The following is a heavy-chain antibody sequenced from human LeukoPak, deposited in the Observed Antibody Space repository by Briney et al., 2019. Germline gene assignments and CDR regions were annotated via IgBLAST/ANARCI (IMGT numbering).Heavy chain of an antibody. V-gene: IGHV1-46*01. J-gene: IGHJ4*02. Sequence: ASVKVSCKASGYTFTSYYMHWVRQAPGQGLEWMGIINPSGGSTSYAQKFQGRVTITADESTSTAYMELSSLRSEDTAVYYCARGGYCGGDCYSSPFDYWGQGTLVTVSS. D-gene: IGHD2-21*02. CDR1: GYTFTSYY. CDR2: INPSGGST. CDR3: ARGGYCGGDCYSSPFDY.